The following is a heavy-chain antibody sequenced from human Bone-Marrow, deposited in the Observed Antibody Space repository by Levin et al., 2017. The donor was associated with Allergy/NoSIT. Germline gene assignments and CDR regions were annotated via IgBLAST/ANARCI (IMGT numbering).Heavy chain of an antibody. CDR1: GYTFTSYY. CDR2: INPSGGST. Sequence: ASVKVSCKASGYTFTSYYMHWVRQAPGQGLEWMGIINPSGGSTSYAQKFQGRVTMTRDTSTSTVYMELSSLRSEDTAVYYCARVVPAATSPEGDNNWFDPWGQGTLVTVSS. CDR3: ARVVPAATSPEGDNNWFDP. J-gene: IGHJ5*02. D-gene: IGHD2-2*01. V-gene: IGHV1-46*01.